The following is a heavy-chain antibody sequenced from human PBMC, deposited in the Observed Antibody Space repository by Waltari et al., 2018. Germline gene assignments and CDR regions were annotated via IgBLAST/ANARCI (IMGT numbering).Heavy chain of an antibody. CDR2: VFTSGSP. Sequence: QVQLQESGPGLVKPSETLSLICSTSGASISSYFWSWVRQPAGKGLEWIGRVFTSGSPNYNPSLRGRVSIPLDKSKNHISLDLTSVTAADTAVYYCAVSGFGESDYWGQGTLVTVSS. CDR1: GASISSYF. CDR3: AVSGFGESDY. J-gene: IGHJ4*02. V-gene: IGHV4-4*07. D-gene: IGHD3-10*01.